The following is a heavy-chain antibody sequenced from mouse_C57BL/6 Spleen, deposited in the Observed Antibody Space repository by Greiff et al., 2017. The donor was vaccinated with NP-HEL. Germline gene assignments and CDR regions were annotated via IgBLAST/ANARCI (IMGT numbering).Heavy chain of an antibody. CDR1: GYTFTSYW. D-gene: IGHD4-1*02. J-gene: IGHJ3*01. CDR2: IYPGSGST. Sequence: QVQLKQPGAELVKPGASVKMSCKASGYTFTSYWITWVKQRPGQGLEWIGDIYPGSGSTNYTEKFKSKATLTVDTSSSTAYMQLSSLTSEDSAVYYCARWGSQLGGFAYWGKGTLVTVSA. CDR3: ARWGSQLGGFAY. V-gene: IGHV1-55*01.